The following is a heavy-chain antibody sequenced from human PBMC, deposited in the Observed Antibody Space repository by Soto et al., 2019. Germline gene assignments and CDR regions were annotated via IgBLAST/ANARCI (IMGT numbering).Heavy chain of an antibody. CDR1: GGSFSGYY. J-gene: IGHJ6*03. V-gene: IGHV4-34*01. D-gene: IGHD2-15*01. CDR2: INHSGST. Sequence: SETLSLTCAVYGGSFSGYYWSWIRQPPGKGLEWIGEINHSGSTNYNPSLKSRVTISVDTSKNQFSLKLSSVTAADTAVYYCARGGYCSGGSCLDLRYYYYMDVWGKASRVSVSS. CDR3: ARGGYCSGGSCLDLRYYYYMDV.